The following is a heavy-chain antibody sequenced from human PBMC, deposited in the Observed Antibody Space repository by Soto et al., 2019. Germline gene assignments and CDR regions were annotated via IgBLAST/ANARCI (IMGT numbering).Heavy chain of an antibody. J-gene: IGHJ6*03. V-gene: IGHV1-18*01. CDR1: GYSFTNYG. CDR3: ARDRGVAPPVAGNTHYYYYMDV. Sequence: QDQLVQSGVEVKKPGASVKVSCKASGYSFTNYGITWVRQAPGQGFEWMGWISAYNGNTNYAQKFQGRVTMTTDASPSTAYLELRSVRSDDTAVYYCARDRGVAPPVAGNTHYYYYMDVWGKGTTVTVSS. D-gene: IGHD6-19*01. CDR2: ISAYNGNT.